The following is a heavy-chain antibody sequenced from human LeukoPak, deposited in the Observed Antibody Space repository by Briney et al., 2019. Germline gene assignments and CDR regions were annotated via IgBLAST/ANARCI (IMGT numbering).Heavy chain of an antibody. CDR2: MIPIFGTA. D-gene: IGHD3-3*01. CDR1: GGTFSSYA. Sequence: ASVKVSCKASGGTFSSYAISWVRQAPGQGLEWVGGMIPIFGTANYAQKFQGRVTITADESTSTAYMELSSLRSEDTAVYYCARDDFWSGYYSTFDYWGQGTLVTVSS. J-gene: IGHJ4*02. CDR3: ARDDFWSGYYSTFDY. V-gene: IGHV1-69*13.